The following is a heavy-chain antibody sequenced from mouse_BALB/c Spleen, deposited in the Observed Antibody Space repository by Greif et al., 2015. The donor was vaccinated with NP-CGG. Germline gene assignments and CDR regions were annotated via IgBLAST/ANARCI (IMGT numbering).Heavy chain of an antibody. CDR1: GDSITSGY. V-gene: IGHV3-8*02. Sequence: EVQLQQSGPSLVKPSQTLSLTCSVTGDSITSGYWNWIRKFPGNKLEYMGYISYSGSTYYNPSLKSRISITRDTSKNXYYLQLNSVTTEDTATYYCARLGDYYGSSYGYYFDYWGQGTTLTVSS. J-gene: IGHJ2*01. CDR2: ISYSGST. D-gene: IGHD1-1*01. CDR3: ARLGDYYGSSYGYYFDY.